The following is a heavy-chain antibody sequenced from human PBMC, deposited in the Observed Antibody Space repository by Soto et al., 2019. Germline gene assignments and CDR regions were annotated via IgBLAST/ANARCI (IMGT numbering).Heavy chain of an antibody. J-gene: IGHJ4*02. V-gene: IGHV3-74*01. CDR2: INSDGSTT. Sequence: GGSLRLSCAASGFTLSAYWIHWGRQAPGEGLVWVSRINSDGSTTNYADSVTGRFTISRDNAKSTVYLQMNSLTAEDTAVYYCARVEKYYDFWGGYYVFDYWGQGSLVTVSS. CDR1: GFTLSAYW. CDR3: ARVEKYYDFWGGYYVFDY. D-gene: IGHD3-3*01.